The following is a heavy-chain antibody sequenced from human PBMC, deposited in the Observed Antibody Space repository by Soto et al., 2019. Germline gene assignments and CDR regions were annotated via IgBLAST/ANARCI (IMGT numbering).Heavy chain of an antibody. Sequence: QVQLVESGGGVVQPGRSLRLSCAASGFTFSSYGMHWVRQAPGKGLEWVAVISYDGTNNYYTESVKGRFTISRDNYKNTLFLQMNSLSADDTAVYFCAKGDCSGGSCYFSAFDIWGQGTMVTVSS. CDR2: ISYDGTNN. V-gene: IGHV3-30*18. J-gene: IGHJ3*02. D-gene: IGHD2-15*01. CDR1: GFTFSSYG. CDR3: AKGDCSGGSCYFSAFDI.